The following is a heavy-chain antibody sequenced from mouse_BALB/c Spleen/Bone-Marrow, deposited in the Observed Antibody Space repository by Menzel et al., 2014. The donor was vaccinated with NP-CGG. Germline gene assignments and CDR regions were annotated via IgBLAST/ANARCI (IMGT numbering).Heavy chain of an antibody. J-gene: IGHJ3*01. CDR1: GYAFXSYW. V-gene: IGHV1-80*01. Sequence: VQGVESGAELVRPGSSVKISCKASGYAFXSYWMNWVRQRPGQGLEWIGQIYPGDGDTDYNGKFKGKATLTADRSSSTAYMQLSSLTSEDSAVYFCARTPWFAYWGQGTLVTVPA. CDR2: IYPGDGDT. CDR3: ARTPWFAY.